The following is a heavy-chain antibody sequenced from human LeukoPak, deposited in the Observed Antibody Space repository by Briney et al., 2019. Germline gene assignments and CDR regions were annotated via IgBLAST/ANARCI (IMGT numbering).Heavy chain of an antibody. D-gene: IGHD6-13*01. CDR1: GFTFSDYY. CDR3: AREEVAAAGGLFDP. CDR2: ISSSGSTI. V-gene: IGHV3-11*01. Sequence: GGSLRLSCAASGFTFSDYYMSWIRQAPGKGLEWVSYISSSGSTIYYADSVKGRFTISRDNPKNSLYLQMNSLSAEARAGYYCAREEVAAAGGLFDPWGQGTLVTVST. J-gene: IGHJ5*02.